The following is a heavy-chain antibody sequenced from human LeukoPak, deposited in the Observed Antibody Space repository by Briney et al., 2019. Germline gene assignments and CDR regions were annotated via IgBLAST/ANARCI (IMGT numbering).Heavy chain of an antibody. J-gene: IGHJ5*02. Sequence: GGSLRLSCAASGFTFSDYYMTWIRQAPGKGLEWVSYISSSGSEVYYADSVKGRFSISRDNAKNSLYLQMNSLRAEDTAEYHCARGLWWTWFDPWGQGTLVTVSS. D-gene: IGHD3-16*01. CDR3: ARGLWWTWFDP. V-gene: IGHV3-11*01. CDR1: GFTFSDYY. CDR2: ISSSGSEV.